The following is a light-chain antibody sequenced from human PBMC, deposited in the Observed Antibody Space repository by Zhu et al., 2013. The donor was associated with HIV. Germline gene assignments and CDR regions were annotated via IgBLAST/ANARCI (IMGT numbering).Light chain of an antibody. CDR3: SSYTGSSTLN. CDR2: EVS. Sequence: QSALTQPASVSGSPGQSITISCTGTSSDVGAYNYVSWYQQHPGKVPKLIIFEVSHRPSEVSDRFSGSKSGNTASLTISRLQAEDEVDYYCSSYTGSSTLNFGTGTKVTVL. J-gene: IGLJ1*01. V-gene: IGLV2-14*01. CDR1: SSDVGAYNY.